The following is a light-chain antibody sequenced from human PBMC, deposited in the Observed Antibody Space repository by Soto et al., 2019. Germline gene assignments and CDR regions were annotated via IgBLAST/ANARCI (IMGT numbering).Light chain of an antibody. CDR1: NIGSKS. V-gene: IGLV3-21*04. CDR3: QVLDSSSDHYV. Sequence: SYELTQPPSVSVAPGKTARITCGGNNIGSKSVHWYQQKPGQAPMLVIYYDSDRPSGIPERFSGSNSGNTATLTISRVEAGDEADYYCQVLDSSSDHYVFGTGTDFTVL. CDR2: YDS. J-gene: IGLJ1*01.